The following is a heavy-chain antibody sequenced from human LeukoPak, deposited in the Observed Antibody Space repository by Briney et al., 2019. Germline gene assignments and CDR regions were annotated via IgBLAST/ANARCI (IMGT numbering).Heavy chain of an antibody. J-gene: IGHJ4*02. CDR1: GFTFSSYS. D-gene: IGHD2-21*02. CDR3: ARETAYFDY. Sequence: GGSLRLSCAASGFTFSSYSMNWVRQAPGKGLEWVSYISSSSSTIYHADSVKGRFTISRDNAKNSLYLQMNSLRAEDTAVYYCARETAYFDYWGQGTLVTVSS. V-gene: IGHV3-48*01. CDR2: ISSSSSTI.